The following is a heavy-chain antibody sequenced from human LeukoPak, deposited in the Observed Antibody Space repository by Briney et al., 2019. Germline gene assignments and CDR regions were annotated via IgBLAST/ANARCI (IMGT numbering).Heavy chain of an antibody. CDR2: ISDSGGST. V-gene: IGHV3-23*01. CDR1: GFTFSNYA. J-gene: IGHJ6*03. CDR3: ARDRVSSSWLYYYYYMDV. Sequence: GGSLRLSCAASGFTFSNYAMSWVRQAPGKGLEWVSSISDSGGSTYYADSVKGRFTISRDNSKNTLYLQMNSLRAEDTAVYYCARDRVSSSWLYYYYYMDVWGKGTTVTVSS. D-gene: IGHD6-13*01.